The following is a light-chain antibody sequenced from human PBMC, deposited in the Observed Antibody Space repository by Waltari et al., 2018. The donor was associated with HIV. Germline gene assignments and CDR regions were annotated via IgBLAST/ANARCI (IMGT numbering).Light chain of an antibody. CDR3: QQTYSTPLT. CDR1: RSIDTY. Sequence: DIQMTQSPSSLSASVGDRVTITCRASRSIDTYLSWYHQKPGQPPRLLTRTASSLQSVVPSRFSGSGSGTEFTLTISTLQPEDFGTYYCQQTYSTPLTFGQGTKVEIK. V-gene: IGKV1-39*01. CDR2: TAS. J-gene: IGKJ1*01.